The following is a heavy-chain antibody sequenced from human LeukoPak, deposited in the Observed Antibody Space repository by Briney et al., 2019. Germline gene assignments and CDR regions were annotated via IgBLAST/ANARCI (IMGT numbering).Heavy chain of an antibody. CDR3: AKDYSFDSSGYYPDAFDI. CDR2: IKQDGSEK. J-gene: IGHJ3*02. CDR1: GFTFSNYW. D-gene: IGHD3-22*01. Sequence: GGSLRLSCAASGFTFSNYWMSWVRQAPGKGLEWVANIKQDGSEKYYVDSVKGRFTISRDSAKNSLYLQMNSLRAEDTALYYCAKDYSFDSSGYYPDAFDIWGQGTMVTVSS. V-gene: IGHV3-7*03.